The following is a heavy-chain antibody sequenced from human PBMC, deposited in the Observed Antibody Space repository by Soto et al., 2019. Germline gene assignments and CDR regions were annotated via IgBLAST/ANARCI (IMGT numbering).Heavy chain of an antibody. D-gene: IGHD3-22*01. CDR2: INAGNGNT. Sequence: ASVKVSCKASGYTFTSYAMHWVRQAPGQRLEWMGWINAGNGNTKYSQKFQGRVTITRDTSASTAYMELSSLRSEDTAVYYCARNSRSHYYDSSGYSFDYWGQGTLVTVSS. CDR1: GYTFTSYA. J-gene: IGHJ4*02. CDR3: ARNSRSHYYDSSGYSFDY. V-gene: IGHV1-3*01.